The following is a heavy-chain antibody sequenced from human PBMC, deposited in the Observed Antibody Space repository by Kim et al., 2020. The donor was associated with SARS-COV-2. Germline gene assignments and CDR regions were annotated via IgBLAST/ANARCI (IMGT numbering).Heavy chain of an antibody. CDR2: VSYDGSNK. CDR3: ARQYTYGRKSGFDI. J-gene: IGHJ3*02. D-gene: IGHD5-18*01. CDR1: GFTFSSYA. Sequence: GGSLRLSCAASGFTFSSYAMEWVRQAPGKGLEWVAVVSYDGSNKYYADSVKGRFTISRDNAKNTLYLQMDSLRDEDTAVYYCARQYTYGRKSGFDIWGQGTMVPVSS. V-gene: IGHV3-30-3*01.